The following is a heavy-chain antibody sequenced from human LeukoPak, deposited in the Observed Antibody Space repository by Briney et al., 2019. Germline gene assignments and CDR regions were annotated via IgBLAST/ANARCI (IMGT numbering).Heavy chain of an antibody. Sequence: GGSLRLSCAASGFTFSSHTMSWVRQAPGKGLEWVSAISINGDTTFYADSVRGRFTISRDNFMNTLYLQMNSLRAEDTAVYYCAKGTMDGGQYYYDSNGGQGTLVTVSS. V-gene: IGHV3-23*01. CDR2: ISINGDTT. CDR3: AKGTMDGGQYYYDSN. CDR1: GFTFSSHT. J-gene: IGHJ4*02. D-gene: IGHD3-22*01.